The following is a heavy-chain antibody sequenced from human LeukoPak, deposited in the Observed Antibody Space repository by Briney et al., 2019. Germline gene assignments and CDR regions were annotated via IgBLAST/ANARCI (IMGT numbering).Heavy chain of an antibody. CDR1: GITSSTYW. J-gene: IGHJ4*03. D-gene: IGHD6-19*01. Sequence: PGGSLRLSCAASGITSSTYWMNWVRQAPGKGLEWVANIKQDGSETYYVDSVKGRFTISRDNAETSMYLQMNSLRADDSAMYFCTGGIGWLCDTWGEGTPVSVSS. CDR2: IKQDGSET. CDR3: TGGIGWLCDT. V-gene: IGHV3-7*01.